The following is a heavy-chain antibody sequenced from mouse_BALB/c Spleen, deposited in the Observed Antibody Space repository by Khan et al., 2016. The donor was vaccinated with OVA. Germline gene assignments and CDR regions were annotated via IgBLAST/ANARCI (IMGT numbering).Heavy chain of an antibody. Sequence: EVQLQESGGGLVQPGGSLKLSCAASGFAFSRYWMSWVRQAPGKGLEWIGDINPDSSTINYTPSLKDKFIFSRDNATNTLYLQMSIVRSEDTALFDCARRDRYEVRAWFAYWGQGTLVTVS. V-gene: IGHV4-1*02. CDR3: ARRDRYEVRAWFAY. CDR2: INPDSSTI. D-gene: IGHD2-12*01. CDR1: GFAFSRYW. J-gene: IGHJ3*01.